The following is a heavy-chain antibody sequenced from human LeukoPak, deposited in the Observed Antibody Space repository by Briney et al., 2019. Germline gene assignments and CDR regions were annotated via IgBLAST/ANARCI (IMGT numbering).Heavy chain of an antibody. CDR2: IYYSGNT. V-gene: IGHV4-31*03. D-gene: IGHD2-21*02. CDR1: GGSINSDGYY. J-gene: IGHJ5*02. Sequence: SETLSLTCTVSGGSINSDGYYWSWIRQHPGKGLEWIGYIYYSGNTYYNPSLKSRVTISVDTSKNQFSLKLSSVTAADTAVYYCARLYCGGDCYFSPWGQGTPVTVSS. CDR3: ARLYCGGDCYFSP.